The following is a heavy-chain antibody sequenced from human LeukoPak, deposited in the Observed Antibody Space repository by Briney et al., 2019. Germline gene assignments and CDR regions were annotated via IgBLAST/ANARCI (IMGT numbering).Heavy chain of an antibody. D-gene: IGHD1-14*01. CDR2: IYNSGST. CDR3: ARVALGMNHDY. J-gene: IGHJ4*02. Sequence: PSQTLSLTCTVSGGSISRGDYYWTWIRQPPGKGLEWIGYIYNSGSTYYNPSLKSRVTISVDTSKNQFSLKLSSVTAADTAVYYCARVALGMNHDYWGQGTLVTVSS. V-gene: IGHV4-30-4*08. CDR1: GGSISRGDYY.